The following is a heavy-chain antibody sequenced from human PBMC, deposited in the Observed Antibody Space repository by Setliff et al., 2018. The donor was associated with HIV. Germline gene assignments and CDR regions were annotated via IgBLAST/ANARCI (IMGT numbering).Heavy chain of an antibody. D-gene: IGHD3-10*01. CDR1: GASISSHNYY. CDR2: TRSSGDT. V-gene: IGHV4-39*07. Sequence: PSETLSLTCTVSGASISSHNYYWGWIRQSPGKGLEWIASTRSSGDTYYNPYLQSRVIISVDTSNNQSSLKLSSVTAADTAVYFCARLRGSMVRGVVINPSGIDHWGQGTLVTVSS. J-gene: IGHJ4*02. CDR3: ARLRGSMVRGVVINPSGIDH.